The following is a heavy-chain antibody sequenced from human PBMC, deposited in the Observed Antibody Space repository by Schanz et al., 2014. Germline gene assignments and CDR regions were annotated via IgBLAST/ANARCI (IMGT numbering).Heavy chain of an antibody. CDR1: GYTFTTYY. J-gene: IGHJ3*02. CDR2: INPSVGNT. D-gene: IGHD3-3*01. Sequence: QVQLVQSGAEVKKPGVSVKVSCKASGYTFTTYYIHWVRQAPGQGLEWMGLINPSVGNTNYAQKFRGRVTMTRDTSTSTVYMELSSLRSEDTAVYYCVTEKRMESGTWAKAFDIWGQGTMVTVSS. CDR3: VTEKRMESGTWAKAFDI. V-gene: IGHV1-46*01.